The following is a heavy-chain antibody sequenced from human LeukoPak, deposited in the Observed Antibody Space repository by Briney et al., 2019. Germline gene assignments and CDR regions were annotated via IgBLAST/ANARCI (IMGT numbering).Heavy chain of an antibody. D-gene: IGHD6-19*01. J-gene: IGHJ4*02. CDR1: GFTFSSSW. CDR3: ARDSGWYFDY. CDR2: ISISGSTI. V-gene: IGHV3-48*03. Sequence: GGSLRLSCAASGFTFSSSWMSWVRQAPGKGLEWISYISISGSTIYQADSVKGRFTISRDNAKNSLYLQMNSLRAEDTAVYYCARDSGWYFDYWGQGTLVTVSS.